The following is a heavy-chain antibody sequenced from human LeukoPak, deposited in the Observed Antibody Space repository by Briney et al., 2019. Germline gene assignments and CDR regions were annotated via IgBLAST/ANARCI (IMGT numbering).Heavy chain of an antibody. Sequence: ASVKVSCKASGYTFTGHYMHWVRQAPGQGLEWMGWINLHSGGTNYAQNFQGRVIMTGDTSISTAYMELSRLRSDDTAVYYCARGRATDFFDYWGQATLVTVSS. CDR1: GYTFTGHY. J-gene: IGHJ4*02. D-gene: IGHD1-26*01. V-gene: IGHV1-2*02. CDR2: INLHSGGT. CDR3: ARGRATDFFDY.